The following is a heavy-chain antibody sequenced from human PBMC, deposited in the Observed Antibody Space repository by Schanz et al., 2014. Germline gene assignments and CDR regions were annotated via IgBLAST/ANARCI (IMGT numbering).Heavy chain of an antibody. J-gene: IGHJ4*02. Sequence: QVQLVDSGGGLVKPGGSLRLSCTASGFPFSDYFMAWIRQPPGRGLEWVSYIGNGGVTIYYADSVKGRFTISRDNSKNSLYLQMNSQRAEDTAVYYCARIGGSVFDYWGQGTLXTVSS. CDR3: ARIGGSVFDY. D-gene: IGHD3-10*01. V-gene: IGHV3-11*01. CDR1: GFPFSDYF. CDR2: IGNGGVTI.